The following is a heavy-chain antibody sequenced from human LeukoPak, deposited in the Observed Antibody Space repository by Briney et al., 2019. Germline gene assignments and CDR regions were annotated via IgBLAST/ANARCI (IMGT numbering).Heavy chain of an antibody. CDR1: GFTFSSYG. J-gene: IGHJ5*02. CDR2: IWYDGSNK. V-gene: IGHV3-33*01. D-gene: IGHD3-9*01. Sequence: GGSLRLSCAASGFTFSSYGMHWVRQAPGKGLEWVAVIWYDGSNKYYADSVKGRFTISRDNSKNTLYLQMNSLRAEDTAVCYCARGKSSDYDILTGKNWFDPWGQGTLVTVSS. CDR3: ARGKSSDYDILTGKNWFDP.